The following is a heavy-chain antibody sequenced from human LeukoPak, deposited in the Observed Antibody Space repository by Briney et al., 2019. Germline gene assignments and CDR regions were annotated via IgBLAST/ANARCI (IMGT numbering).Heavy chain of an antibody. CDR2: IYYSGST. CDR3: ARVPRTDFWSGLGWFDP. CDR1: GGSISSSSYY. D-gene: IGHD3-3*01. Sequence: SETLSLTCTVSGGSISSSSYYWGWIRQPPGKGLEWIGSIYYSGSTYYNPSLKSRVTISVDTSKNQFSLKLSSVTAADTAVYYCARVPRTDFWSGLGWFDPWGQGTLVTVSS. J-gene: IGHJ5*02. V-gene: IGHV4-39*07.